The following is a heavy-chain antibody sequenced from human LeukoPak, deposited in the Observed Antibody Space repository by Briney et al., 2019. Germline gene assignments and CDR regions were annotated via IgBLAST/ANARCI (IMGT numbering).Heavy chain of an antibody. CDR3: ARDLVWGSYRYTDY. Sequence: PGGSLRLSCAASGFTFSSYGMHWVRQAPGKGLEWVAVIWYDGSNKYYADSVKGRFTISRDNSKNTLYLQMNSLRAEDTAVYYCARDLVWGSYRYTDYWGQGTLVTVSS. CDR1: GFTFSSYG. J-gene: IGHJ4*02. V-gene: IGHV3-33*01. CDR2: IWYDGSNK. D-gene: IGHD3-16*02.